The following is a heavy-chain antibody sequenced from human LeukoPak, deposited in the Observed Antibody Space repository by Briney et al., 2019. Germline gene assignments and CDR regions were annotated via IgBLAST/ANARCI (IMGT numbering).Heavy chain of an antibody. Sequence: SETLSLTCAVYGGSFSGYYWSWIRQPPGKGLEWIGEINHSGSTNYNPSLKSRVTISVDTSKNQFSLKLSSVTAADTAVYYCARGNGYSSSCCFDYWGQGTLVTVSS. V-gene: IGHV4-34*01. D-gene: IGHD6-13*01. CDR2: INHSGST. CDR3: ARGNGYSSSCCFDY. J-gene: IGHJ4*02. CDR1: GGSFSGYY.